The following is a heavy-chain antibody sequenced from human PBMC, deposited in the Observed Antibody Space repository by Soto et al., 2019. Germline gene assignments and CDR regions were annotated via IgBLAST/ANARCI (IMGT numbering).Heavy chain of an antibody. J-gene: IGHJ4*02. CDR3: ARGSASPDYDILTSFGY. V-gene: IGHV4-31*03. Sequence: QVQLQESGPGLVKPSQTLSLTCTVSGGSISSGGYYWSWIRQHPGKGLEWIGYIYYSGSTYYNPSLKGRVTISVDTSKNQFSLKLSSVTAADTAVYYCARGSASPDYDILTSFGYWGQGTLVTVSS. CDR2: IYYSGST. D-gene: IGHD3-9*01. CDR1: GGSISSGGYY.